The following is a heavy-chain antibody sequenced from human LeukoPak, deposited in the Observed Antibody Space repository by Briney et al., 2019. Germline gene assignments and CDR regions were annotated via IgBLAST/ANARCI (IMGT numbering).Heavy chain of an antibody. V-gene: IGHV3-53*01. Sequence: PGGSLRLSCAASGFIVSSNYMSWVRQAPGKGLEWVSVIYSGGSTYYADSVKGRFTISRDNSKNTVYLQMNSLRAEDTAVYYCAKDPHAHYDILTGSEGGFDYWGQGTLVTVSS. CDR3: AKDPHAHYDILTGSEGGFDY. CDR1: GFIVSSNY. D-gene: IGHD3-9*01. CDR2: IYSGGST. J-gene: IGHJ4*02.